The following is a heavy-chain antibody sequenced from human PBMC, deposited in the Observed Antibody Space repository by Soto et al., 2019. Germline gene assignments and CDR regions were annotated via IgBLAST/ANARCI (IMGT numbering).Heavy chain of an antibody. CDR2: ISRTGDSA. D-gene: IGHD3-22*01. V-gene: IGHV3-23*01. CDR3: AKGPDGSGYYHNWFDS. Sequence: EVHLLESGGALVQPGGSLTLSCAASGFSFSDYAMSWVRQAPGKGLEWVSSISRTGDSAYYADSVKGRFAISRDRSKNTLSLQLNSLRVADTAIYYCAKGPDGSGYYHNWFDSWGQGTLITVSS. CDR1: GFSFSDYA. J-gene: IGHJ5*01.